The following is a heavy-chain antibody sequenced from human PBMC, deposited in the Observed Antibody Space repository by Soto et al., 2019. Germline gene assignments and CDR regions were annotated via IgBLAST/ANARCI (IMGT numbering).Heavy chain of an antibody. D-gene: IGHD3-22*01. CDR3: ARDRYDSTAPTGY. CDR2: INPNSGGT. CDR1: GYTFTGYY. V-gene: IGHV1-2*02. Sequence: GASVKVSCKASGYTFTGYYMHWVRQAPGQGLEWMGWINPNSGGTNYAQKFQGRVTMTRDTSISTAYMELSRLRSDDTAVYYCARDRYDSTAPTGYWGQGTLVTVSS. J-gene: IGHJ4*02.